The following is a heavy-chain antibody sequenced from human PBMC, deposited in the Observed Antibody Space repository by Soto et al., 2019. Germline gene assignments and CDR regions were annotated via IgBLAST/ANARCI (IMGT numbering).Heavy chain of an antibody. Sequence: SETLSLTCTVSGGSISSGGYYWSWIRQHPGKGLEWIGYIYYSGSTYYNPSLKSRVTISVDTSKNQFSLKLSSVTAADTAVYYCARERPYYYGSGSYLDYWGQGTLVTVSS. CDR1: GGSISSGGYY. V-gene: IGHV4-31*03. J-gene: IGHJ4*02. D-gene: IGHD3-10*01. CDR3: ARERPYYYGSGSYLDY. CDR2: IYYSGST.